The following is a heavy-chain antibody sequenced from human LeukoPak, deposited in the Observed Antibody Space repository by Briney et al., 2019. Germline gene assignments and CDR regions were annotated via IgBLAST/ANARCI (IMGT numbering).Heavy chain of an antibody. CDR2: ISGSGGST. J-gene: IGHJ4*02. V-gene: IGHV3-23*01. D-gene: IGHD1-26*01. CDR3: AKGTQSSGSYFSFY. Sequence: GGSLRLSCAASGFTFSSYAMSWVRQAPGKGLEWVSAISGSGGSTYYADSVKGRFTISRDNSKNTLYLQMNSLRAEDTAVYYCAKGTQSSGSYFSFYWGQGTLVTVSS. CDR1: GFTFSSYA.